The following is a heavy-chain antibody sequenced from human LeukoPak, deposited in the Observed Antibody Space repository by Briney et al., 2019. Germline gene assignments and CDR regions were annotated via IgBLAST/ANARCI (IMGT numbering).Heavy chain of an antibody. CDR1: GFNFSIFS. J-gene: IGHJ3*02. V-gene: IGHV3-21*04. D-gene: IGHD2-2*01. Sequence: GSLRLSCVASGFNFSIFSIHWVRQAPGKGLEWVSSISSRSTHKYYTDSVKGRFTISRDNSKNTLHLQMNSLRGEDTAVYYCAKETVVVPAARSAFDIWGQGTMVTVSS. CDR3: AKETVVVPAARSAFDI. CDR2: ISSRSTHK.